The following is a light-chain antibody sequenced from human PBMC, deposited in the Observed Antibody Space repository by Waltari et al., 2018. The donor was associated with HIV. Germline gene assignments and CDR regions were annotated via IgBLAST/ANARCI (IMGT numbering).Light chain of an antibody. Sequence: DLQMSQSPYPLSASVGDSVTITCRASQHVTNKVNWYHQKPGKAPKLLMYDASTLQGGVPSRCRGGCSGTHFTLTITSVQPDDYATYFCQQSYSYPLTFGPGTKVDV. V-gene: IGKV1-39*01. J-gene: IGKJ3*01. CDR3: QQSYSYPLT. CDR2: DAS. CDR1: QHVTNK.